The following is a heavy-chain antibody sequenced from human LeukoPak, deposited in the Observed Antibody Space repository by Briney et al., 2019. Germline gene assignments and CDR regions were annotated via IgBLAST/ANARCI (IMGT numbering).Heavy chain of an antibody. D-gene: IGHD3-3*01. CDR3: TRDLYDFWSGYLLDY. V-gene: IGHV3-49*04. CDR2: IRSKAYGGTT. J-gene: IGHJ4*01. Sequence: GGSLRLSCTASGFTFGDYAMSWVRQAPGKGLEWVGFIRSKAYGGTTEYAASVKGRFTISRDDSKSIAYLQMNSLKTEDTAVYYCTRDLYDFWSGYLLDYWGQGTLDTVSS. CDR1: GFTFGDYA.